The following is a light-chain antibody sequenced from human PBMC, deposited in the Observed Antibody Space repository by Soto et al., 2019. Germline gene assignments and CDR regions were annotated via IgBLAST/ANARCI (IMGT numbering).Light chain of an antibody. V-gene: IGKV3-15*01. CDR2: GAS. CDR1: QSVSSN. Sequence: EIVMTQSPATLSVSPGQRATLSCRASQSVSSNLAWYQQKPGQTTRLLIFGASTRATGIPARFSGTGSGTEFTLTISSLQSEDFAVYYCQQYNSWPLTFGGGTKLEIK. CDR3: QQYNSWPLT. J-gene: IGKJ4*01.